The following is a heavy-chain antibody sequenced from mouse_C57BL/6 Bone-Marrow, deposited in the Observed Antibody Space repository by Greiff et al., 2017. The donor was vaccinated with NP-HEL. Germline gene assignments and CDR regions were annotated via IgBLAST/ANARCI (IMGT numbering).Heavy chain of an antibody. CDR3: ARRITTVVDYAMDY. Sequence: VQLQQPGAELVRPGSSVKLSCKASGYTFTSYWMDWVKQRPGQGLEWIGNIYPSDSETQYNQKFKDKATLTVDKSSSTAYMQLSSLTSEDSAVYYCARRITTVVDYAMDYWGQGTSVTVSS. D-gene: IGHD1-1*01. CDR1: GYTFTSYW. J-gene: IGHJ4*01. CDR2: IYPSDSET. V-gene: IGHV1-61*01.